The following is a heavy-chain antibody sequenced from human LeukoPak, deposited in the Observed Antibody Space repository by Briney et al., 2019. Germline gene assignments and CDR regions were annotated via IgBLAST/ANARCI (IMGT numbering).Heavy chain of an antibody. V-gene: IGHV1-69*04. CDR3: ARDLSSSGYEDDAFDI. J-gene: IGHJ3*02. CDR1: GGTLSSYA. D-gene: IGHD3-22*01. Sequence: SVKVSCKASGGTLSSYAISWVRQAPGQGLEWMGRIIPILGIANYAQKFQGRVTITADKSTSTAYMELSSLRSGDTAVYYCARDLSSSGYEDDAFDIWGQGTMVTVSS. CDR2: IIPILGIA.